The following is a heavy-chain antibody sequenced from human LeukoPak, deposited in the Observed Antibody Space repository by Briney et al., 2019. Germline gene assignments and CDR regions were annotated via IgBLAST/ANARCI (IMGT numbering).Heavy chain of an antibody. Sequence: SETLSLTCTVSGGSISSYYWSWIRQPPGQGLEWIGYIYYSGSTNYNPSLKSRVTMSVDKSKNQFSLKLTSVTAADTAVYYCARDELQWLPPYYYYYGMDVSSQGSTLTVSS. J-gene: IGHJ6*02. CDR1: GGSISSYY. D-gene: IGHD6-19*01. V-gene: IGHV4-59*01. CDR3: ARDELQWLPPYYYYYGMDV. CDR2: IYYSGST.